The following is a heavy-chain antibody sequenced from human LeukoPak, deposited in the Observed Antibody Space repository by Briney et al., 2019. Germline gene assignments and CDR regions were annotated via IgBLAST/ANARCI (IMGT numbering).Heavy chain of an antibody. CDR1: GGSISSYY. D-gene: IGHD3-3*01. CDR3: ARGYYDFWSGYPHWFDL. J-gene: IGHJ5*02. V-gene: IGHV4-59*01. CDR2: IYYSGST. Sequence: PSETLSLTCTVSGGSISSYYWGWIRQPPGKGLEWIVYIYYSGSTNYNPSLKSRVTISVDTSKNQFSLKLSSVTAADTAVYYCARGYYDFWSGYPHWFDLWGQGTLVTVSS.